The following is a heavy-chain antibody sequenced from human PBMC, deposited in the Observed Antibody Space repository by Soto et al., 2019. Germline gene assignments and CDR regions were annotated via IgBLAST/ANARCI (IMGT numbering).Heavy chain of an antibody. Sequence: EVQLVESGGGLVQPGGSLRLSCAASGFTFSSYEMNWVRQAPGKGLEWVSYISSSGSTIYYADSVKGRFTISRDNAKNSLYLQMNSLRAEDTAVYYCARSTLYCSSTSCYLEPFDYWGQGTLVTVSS. D-gene: IGHD2-2*01. V-gene: IGHV3-48*03. CDR3: ARSTLYCSSTSCYLEPFDY. CDR2: ISSSGSTI. CDR1: GFTFSSYE. J-gene: IGHJ4*02.